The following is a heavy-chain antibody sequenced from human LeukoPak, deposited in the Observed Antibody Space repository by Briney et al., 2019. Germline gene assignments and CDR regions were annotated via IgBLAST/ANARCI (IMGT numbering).Heavy chain of an antibody. CDR2: VRRKASGETT. D-gene: IGHD2-2*01. J-gene: IGHJ4*02. CDR1: GFSFGEYA. Sequence: RSLRLSCTASGFSFGEYAMSWVRQAPGKGLEWVGLVRRKASGETTEYAESVQGRFTLSRNHSNRIAFLQLNHLKTEDPAVYYCTRPIFCSSASPCGYYFDYWGQGPLVTVSS. V-gene: IGHV3-49*04. CDR3: TRPIFCSSASPCGYYFDY.